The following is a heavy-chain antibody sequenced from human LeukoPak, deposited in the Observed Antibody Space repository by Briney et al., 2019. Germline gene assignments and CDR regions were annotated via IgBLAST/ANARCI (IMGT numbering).Heavy chain of an antibody. Sequence: SETLSLTCTVSGDSISSYYWSWIRQPPGKGLEWIGYIYYSGSTFYNPSLRSRVAISVDTSKNRFSLRLTSVTAADTAVYYCARAQIASKVDYWGQGTLVTVSS. CDR2: IYYSGST. V-gene: IGHV4-59*08. J-gene: IGHJ4*02. D-gene: IGHD2-15*01. CDR3: ARAQIASKVDY. CDR1: GDSISSYY.